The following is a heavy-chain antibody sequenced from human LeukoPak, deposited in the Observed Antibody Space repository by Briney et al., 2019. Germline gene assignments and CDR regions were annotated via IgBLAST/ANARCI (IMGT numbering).Heavy chain of an antibody. D-gene: IGHD6-13*01. CDR1: GFTFSNYG. J-gene: IGHJ5*02. V-gene: IGHV3-30*18. CDR2: ISYDGSHK. CDR3: AKKGISGTATGALDL. Sequence: GGSLTLSCAASGFTFSNYGMHRVRQAPGKGLEWVAVISYDGSHKYYADSVKGRFTISRDNSENTLYLQVNSLRAEDTAVYYCAKKGISGTATGALDLWGQGTLLTVSS.